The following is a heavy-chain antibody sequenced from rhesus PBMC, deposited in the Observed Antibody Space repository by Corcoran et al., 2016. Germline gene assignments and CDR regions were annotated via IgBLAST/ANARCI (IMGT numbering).Heavy chain of an antibody. V-gene: IGHV3-8*01. Sequence: EVQLVESGGGLVQPGGSLRLSCTGSGFTFSSYYMYWVRQAPGKGLEWVSAINTGGGSTWYTDPVKGRFTISKENAKNTLYLQMDSLRAEDTAVYYCAKGSSGWYGHYWGQGVLVTVSS. CDR3: AKGSSGWYGHY. J-gene: IGHJ4*01. D-gene: IGHD6-31*01. CDR1: GFTFSSYY. CDR2: INTGGGST.